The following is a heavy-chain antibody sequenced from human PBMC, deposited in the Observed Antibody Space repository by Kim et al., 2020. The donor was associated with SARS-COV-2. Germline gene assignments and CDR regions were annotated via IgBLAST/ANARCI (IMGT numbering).Heavy chain of an antibody. V-gene: IGHV4-34*01. CDR2: INHSGST. J-gene: IGHJ4*02. Sequence: SETLSLTCAVYGGSFSGYYWSWIRQPPGKGLEWIGEINHSGSTNYNPSLKSRVTISVDTSKNQFSLKLSSVTAADTAVYYCARGGRFGELAGYWGQGTLVTVSS. CDR1: GGSFSGYY. CDR3: ARGGRFGELAGY. D-gene: IGHD3-10*01.